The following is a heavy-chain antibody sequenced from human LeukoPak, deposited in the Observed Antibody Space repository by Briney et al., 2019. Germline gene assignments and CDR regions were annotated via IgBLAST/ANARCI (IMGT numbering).Heavy chain of an antibody. CDR2: IYYSGST. D-gene: IGHD3-3*01. CDR3: ARFLEWFDYYYGMDV. J-gene: IGHJ6*02. Sequence: SETLSLTCTVSGGSISGYYWSWIRQPPGKGLEWIGYIYYSGSTNYNPSLKSRVTISVDTSKNQFSLKLSSVTAADTAVYYCARFLEWFDYYYGMDVWGQGTTVTVSS. V-gene: IGHV4-59*01. CDR1: GGSISGYY.